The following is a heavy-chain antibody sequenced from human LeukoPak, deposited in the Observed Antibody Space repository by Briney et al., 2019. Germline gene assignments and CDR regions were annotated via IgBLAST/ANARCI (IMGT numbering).Heavy chain of an antibody. CDR3: ARAPRYNYDFWSGGFDY. J-gene: IGHJ4*02. CDR1: GFTFSSYG. CDR2: IWYDGSNK. V-gene: IGHV3-33*01. Sequence: PGGSLRLSCAASGFTFSSYGMHWVRQAPGKGLERVAVIWYDGSNKYYADSVKGRFTISGDNSKNTLYLQMNSLRAEDTAVYYCARAPRYNYDFWSGGFDYWGQGTLVTVSS. D-gene: IGHD3-3*01.